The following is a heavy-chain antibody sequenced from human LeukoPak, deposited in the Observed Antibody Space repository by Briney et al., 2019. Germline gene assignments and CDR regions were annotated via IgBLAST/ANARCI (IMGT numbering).Heavy chain of an antibody. V-gene: IGHV3-21*01. CDR1: GFNFNTYT. D-gene: IGHD5-12*01. CDR3: AREGSGYDFDY. CDR2: ISSDSSYI. J-gene: IGHJ4*02. Sequence: GSLRLSCAASGFNFNTYTMNWVRQAPGKGLEWVSSISSDSSYIYYADAVQGRFTVSRDNAKYSLYLQMNSLRAEDTAVYYCAREGSGYDFDYWGQGTLVTVSS.